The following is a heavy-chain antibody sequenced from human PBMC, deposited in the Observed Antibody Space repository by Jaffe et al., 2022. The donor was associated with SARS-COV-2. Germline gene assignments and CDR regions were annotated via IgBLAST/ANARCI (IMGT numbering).Heavy chain of an antibody. V-gene: IGHV3-30*18. D-gene: IGHD6-6*01. Sequence: QVQLVESGGGVVQPGRSLRLSCAASGFTFSSYGMHWVRQAPGKGLEWVAVISYDGSNKYYADSVKGRFTISRDNSKNTLYLQMNSLRAEDTAVYYCAKDLSSRFYYFDYWGQGTLVTVSS. CDR1: GFTFSSYG. J-gene: IGHJ4*02. CDR2: ISYDGSNK. CDR3: AKDLSSRFYYFDY.